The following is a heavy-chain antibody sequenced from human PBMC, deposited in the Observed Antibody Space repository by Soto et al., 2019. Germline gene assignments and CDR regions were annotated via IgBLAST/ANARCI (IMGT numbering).Heavy chain of an antibody. Sequence: ASVKVSCKASGYTFTSYYMHWVRQAPGQGLEWMGGIIPSFGRANYAQKFQGRVTMTADASTSTAYMELSSLRSEDTAVYYCARRVVATISYYYYYYGMDVWGQGTTVTVS. CDR3: ARRVVATISYYYYYYGMDV. V-gene: IGHV1-46*01. J-gene: IGHJ6*02. D-gene: IGHD5-12*01. CDR1: GYTFTSYY. CDR2: IIPSFGRA.